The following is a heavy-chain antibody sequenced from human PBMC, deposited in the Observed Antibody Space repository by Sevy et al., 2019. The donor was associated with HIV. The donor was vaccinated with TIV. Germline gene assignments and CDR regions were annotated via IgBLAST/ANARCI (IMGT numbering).Heavy chain of an antibody. D-gene: IGHD6-19*01. V-gene: IGHV3-21*04. CDR3: AKAGGGWNYFDY. CDR2: ISSSGSYI. Sequence: GGSLRLSCVASGFTFRSYTMKWVRQAPGKGLECVSSISSSGSYIYYADSVKGRFTISRDDAKNSLYLQMDSLRAEDTAIYYCAKAGGGWNYFDYSGQGTLVTVSS. CDR1: GFTFRSYT. J-gene: IGHJ4*02.